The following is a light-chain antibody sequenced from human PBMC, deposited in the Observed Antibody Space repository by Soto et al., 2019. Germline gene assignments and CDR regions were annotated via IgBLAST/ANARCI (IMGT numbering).Light chain of an antibody. CDR3: QVYGSSSKT. Sequence: EIVMTQSPATLSVSPGERATLSCRASQSVGSNLAWYQQKAGQAPRLLIYGVSTGATGIPDRFSGSGSGTDFTLTISRLEPEDFAVYFCQVYGSSSKTFGQGTKVDIK. J-gene: IGKJ1*01. V-gene: IGKV3-20*01. CDR1: QSVGSN. CDR2: GVS.